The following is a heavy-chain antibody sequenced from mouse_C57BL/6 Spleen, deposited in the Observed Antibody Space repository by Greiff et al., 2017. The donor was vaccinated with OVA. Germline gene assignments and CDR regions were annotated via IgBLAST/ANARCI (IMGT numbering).Heavy chain of an antibody. CDR2: INPSSGYT. D-gene: IGHD2-5*01. CDR1: GYTFTSYT. V-gene: IGHV1-4*01. CDR3: ASGPYYSNYDYAMDY. J-gene: IGHJ4*01. Sequence: QVQLQQSGAELARPGASVKMSCKASGYTFTSYTMHWVKQRPGQGLEWIGYINPSSGYTKYNQKFKDKATLTADKSSSTAYMQLSSLTSEDSAVYYCASGPYYSNYDYAMDYWGQGTSVTVSS.